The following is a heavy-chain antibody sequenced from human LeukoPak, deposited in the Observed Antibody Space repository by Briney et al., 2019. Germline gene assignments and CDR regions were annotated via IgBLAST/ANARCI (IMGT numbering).Heavy chain of an antibody. Sequence: PSETLSLTCTVSGVSIRSYYWSWIRQPPGKGLEWIGYIYYSGSTNYNPSLKSRVTISVDTSKNQFSLKLTSVTAADTAVYFCARERPNYDSSGYPGDDAFDIWGPGTVVTVSS. D-gene: IGHD3-22*01. J-gene: IGHJ3*02. V-gene: IGHV4-59*01. CDR3: ARERPNYDSSGYPGDDAFDI. CDR2: IYYSGST. CDR1: GVSIRSYY.